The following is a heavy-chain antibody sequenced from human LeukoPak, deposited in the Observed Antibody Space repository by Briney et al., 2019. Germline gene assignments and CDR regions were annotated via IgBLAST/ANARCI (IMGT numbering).Heavy chain of an antibody. CDR1: GVSISSGHW. CDR3: ASNIAVAGWGAFDI. V-gene: IGHV4-4*02. J-gene: IGHJ3*02. Sequence: SETLSLTCAVSGVSISSGHWWSWVRQPPGKGLEWIGEIYHSGSTNYNASLKSRVTISVDKSKNQFSLNLTSVTAADTAVYYCASNIAVAGWGAFDIWGQGTMVTVSS. D-gene: IGHD6-19*01. CDR2: IYHSGST.